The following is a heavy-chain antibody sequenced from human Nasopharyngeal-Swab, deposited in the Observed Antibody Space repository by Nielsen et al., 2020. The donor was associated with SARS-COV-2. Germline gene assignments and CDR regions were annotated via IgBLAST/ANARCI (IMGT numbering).Heavy chain of an antibody. CDR2: IYSGGST. CDR1: GFIFSTYD. CDR3: TKNTPMVDTYSYYMDV. D-gene: IGHD3-10*01. Sequence: GESLKISCAASGFIFSTYDIYWVRQAPGKGLEWVSVIYSGGSTYYADSVKGRFTISRDRSKNTLYLQMNSLTVEDTAVYYCTKNTPMVDTYSYYMDVWGEGATVTVSS. V-gene: IGHV3-53*01. J-gene: IGHJ6*03.